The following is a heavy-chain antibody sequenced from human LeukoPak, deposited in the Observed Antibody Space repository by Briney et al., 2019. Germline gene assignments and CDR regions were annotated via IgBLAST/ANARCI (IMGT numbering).Heavy chain of an antibody. V-gene: IGHV3-23*01. Sequence: GGSLRLSCAASGFTFSSYSMNWVRQAPGKGLEWVSAISGSGGSTYYADSVKGRFTISRDNSKNTLYLQMNSLRAEDTAVYYCAKDAEGYCSGGSCYLFDSWGQGTLVTVSS. J-gene: IGHJ4*02. CDR2: ISGSGGST. CDR1: GFTFSSYS. D-gene: IGHD2-15*01. CDR3: AKDAEGYCSGGSCYLFDS.